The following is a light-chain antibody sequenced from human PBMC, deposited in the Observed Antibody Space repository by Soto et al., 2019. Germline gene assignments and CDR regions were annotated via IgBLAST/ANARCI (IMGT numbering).Light chain of an antibody. CDR1: QTSSSW. J-gene: IGKJ1*01. Sequence: DIQMTQSPSTLSGSVGDRITITCRASQTSSSWLAWYQQKPGKAPKLLIYKASTSKSGVQSWISGSGSGTEFPPTISSMHPDDVATDVCQKYNSALTFGQGTKVDIK. CDR2: KAS. CDR3: QKYNSALT. V-gene: IGKV1-5*03.